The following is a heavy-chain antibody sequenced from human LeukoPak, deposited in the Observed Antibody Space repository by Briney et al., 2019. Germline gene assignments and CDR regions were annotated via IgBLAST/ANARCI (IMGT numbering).Heavy chain of an antibody. J-gene: IGHJ4*02. CDR3: ARGRIGGPKAPFDY. CDR2: IYDSGST. D-gene: IGHD3-16*01. CDR1: GGSISSYY. V-gene: IGHV4-59*01. Sequence: SETLSLTSTVSGGSISSYYWSWIRQPPGKGLEWIGHIYDSGSTTYNPSLKSRVTMSVDTSKNQFSLNLSSVTAADTAVYYCARGRIGGPKAPFDYWGQGTLVTVSS.